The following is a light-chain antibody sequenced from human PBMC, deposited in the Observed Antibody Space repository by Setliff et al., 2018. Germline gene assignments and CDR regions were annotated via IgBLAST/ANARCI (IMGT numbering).Light chain of an antibody. CDR3: TAYTSGTTYV. J-gene: IGLJ1*01. V-gene: IGLV2-14*03. Sequence: QSALAQPASVSGSPGQSITISCSGTSSDVGSYDLVSWYQQHPGKAPKLIIYGVSNRPSGVSSRFSGSKSGNTASLTISGLQSEGEADYYCTAYTSGTTYVFGTGTKVTVL. CDR2: GVS. CDR1: SSDVGSYDL.